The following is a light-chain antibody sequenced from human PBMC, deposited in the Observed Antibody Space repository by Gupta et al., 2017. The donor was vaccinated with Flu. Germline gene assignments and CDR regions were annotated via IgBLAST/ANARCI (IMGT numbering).Light chain of an antibody. V-gene: IGKV3-15*01. Sequence: ATLYLSPGERATLSCRASQSLNNNFLAWYQQKPGQAPRLLISDASTRATGIPARFSGSGSGTDFTLTISSLQSEDFAVYYCQQENNWPLTFGGGTKVEIK. CDR2: DAS. J-gene: IGKJ4*01. CDR3: QQENNWPLT. CDR1: QSLNNN.